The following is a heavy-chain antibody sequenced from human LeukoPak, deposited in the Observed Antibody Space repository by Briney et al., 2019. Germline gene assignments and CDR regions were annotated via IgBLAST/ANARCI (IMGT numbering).Heavy chain of an antibody. D-gene: IGHD2-15*01. Sequence: PSETLSLTCTVSGGSISNSGGFYWSWIRQHPGDGLEWIGFISYRGSTYYNPSLKSRVSMSVDTSRNQFSLRLTSVTDEDTAVYYRARISQSSGGFYYWGQGTLVTVSS. CDR3: ARISQSSGGFYY. CDR1: GGSISNSGGFY. V-gene: IGHV4-31*02. J-gene: IGHJ4*02. CDR2: ISYRGST.